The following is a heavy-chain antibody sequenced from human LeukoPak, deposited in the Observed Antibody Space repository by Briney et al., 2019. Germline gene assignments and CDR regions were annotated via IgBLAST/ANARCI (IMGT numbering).Heavy chain of an antibody. V-gene: IGHV3-7*01. D-gene: IGHD3-10*01. CDR1: GFTFSNYW. CDR3: ARVGGITLALAPSPFPDYNYYYMDV. J-gene: IGHJ6*03. CDR2: IKEDGTEQ. Sequence: GGSLRLSCAASGFTFSNYWMSWVRQAPGKGLEWVANIKEDGTEQYYVDSVKGRFTISRDNAKNSLYLQMNSLRAEDTAVYYCARVGGITLALAPSPFPDYNYYYMDVWGKGTTVTVSS.